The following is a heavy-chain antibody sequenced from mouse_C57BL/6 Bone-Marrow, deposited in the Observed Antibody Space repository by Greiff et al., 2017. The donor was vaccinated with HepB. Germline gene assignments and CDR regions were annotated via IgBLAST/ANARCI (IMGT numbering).Heavy chain of an antibody. CDR2: IDPSDSYT. Sequence: QVQLQQSGAELVMPGASVKLSCKASGYTFTSYWMHWVKQRPGQGLEWIGEIDPSDSYTNYNQKFKGKSTLTVDKSSSTAYMQLSSLTSEDSAVYYCARYGIYLDYWGQGTTLTVSS. D-gene: IGHD2-1*01. CDR3: ARYGIYLDY. V-gene: IGHV1-69*01. CDR1: GYTFTSYW. J-gene: IGHJ2*01.